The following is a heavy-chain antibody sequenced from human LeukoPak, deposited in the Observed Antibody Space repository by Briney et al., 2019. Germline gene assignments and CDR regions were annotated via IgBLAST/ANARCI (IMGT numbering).Heavy chain of an antibody. CDR3: TTDGLMVRGVLVDP. CDR2: IKSKTDGGTT. Sequence: GGSLRLSCAASGITFSNAWMSWVRQAPGKGLEWVGRIKSKTDGGTTDYAAPVKGRFTISRDDSKNTLYLQMNSLKTEDTAVYYCTTDGLMVRGVLVDPWGQGTLVTVSS. J-gene: IGHJ5*02. D-gene: IGHD3-10*01. CDR1: GITFSNAW. V-gene: IGHV3-15*01.